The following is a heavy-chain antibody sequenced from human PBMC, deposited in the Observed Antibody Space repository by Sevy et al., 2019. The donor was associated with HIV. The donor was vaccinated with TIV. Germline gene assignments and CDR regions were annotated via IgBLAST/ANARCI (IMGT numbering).Heavy chain of an antibody. Sequence: GESLKISCKGSGYSFTSYWIGWVRQMPGKGLEWMGIIYPGDSGTRYSRSFQGQVTISAVKTVSTAYLQWSSLKASDTAMYYCTRRRSGYDFTDFDIWGQGTMVTVSS. D-gene: IGHD5-12*01. CDR1: GYSFTSYW. CDR2: IYPGDSGT. V-gene: IGHV5-51*01. CDR3: TRRRSGYDFTDFDI. J-gene: IGHJ3*02.